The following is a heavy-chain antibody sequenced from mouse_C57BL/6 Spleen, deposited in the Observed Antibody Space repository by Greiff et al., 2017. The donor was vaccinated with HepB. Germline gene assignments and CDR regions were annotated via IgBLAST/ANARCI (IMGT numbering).Heavy chain of an antibody. J-gene: IGHJ3*01. Sequence: QVQLQQSGAELVRPGASVTLSCKASGYTFTDYEMHWVKQTPVHGLEWIGAIDPETGGTAYNQKFKGKAILTADKSSSTAYMELRSLTSEDSAVYYCTRDYGITGFAYGGQGTLVTVSA. CDR3: TRDYGITGFAY. V-gene: IGHV1-15*01. CDR2: IDPETGGT. D-gene: IGHD2-1*01. CDR1: GYTFTDYE.